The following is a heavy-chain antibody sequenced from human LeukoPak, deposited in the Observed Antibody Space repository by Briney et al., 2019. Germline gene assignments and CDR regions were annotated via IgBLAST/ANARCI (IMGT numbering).Heavy chain of an antibody. Sequence: ASVKVSRKASGYTFTSYDINWVRQATGQGLEWMGWMNPNSGNTGYAQKFQGRVTITRNTSISTAYMELSSLRSEDTAVYYCARAHVLRFLEWFSYWGQGTLVTVSS. V-gene: IGHV1-8*03. CDR2: MNPNSGNT. D-gene: IGHD3-3*01. CDR3: ARAHVLRFLEWFSY. J-gene: IGHJ4*02. CDR1: GYTFTSYD.